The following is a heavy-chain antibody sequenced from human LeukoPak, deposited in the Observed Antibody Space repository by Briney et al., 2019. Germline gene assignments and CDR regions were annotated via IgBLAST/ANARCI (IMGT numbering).Heavy chain of an antibody. CDR1: GFTFSSYW. CDR3: AKDLTRGGRVVSALDY. Sequence: PGGSLRLSCAASGFTFSSYWMHWVRQAPGKGLVWVSRINSDGSSTYYADSVKGRFTISRDNSKNTLYLQMNSLRAEDTAVYYCAKDLTRGGRVVSALDYWGQGTLVTVSS. J-gene: IGHJ4*02. V-gene: IGHV3-74*01. D-gene: IGHD2-8*02. CDR2: INSDGSST.